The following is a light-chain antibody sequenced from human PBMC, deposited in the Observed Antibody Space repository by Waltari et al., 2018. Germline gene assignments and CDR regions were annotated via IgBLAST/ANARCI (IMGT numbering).Light chain of an antibody. CDR2: DVN. CDR1: GRDLGVYDY. V-gene: IGLV2-14*01. Sequence: QSALTQPASVSGSPGQPIPIPCTGTGRDLGVYDYVSWYQRHPGKVPKVMIYDVNKRPSGVSDRFSGSKSGYTASLTISGLQAQDEADYYCSSYTSSRAIFVFGIGTKVTVL. CDR3: SSYTSSRAIFV. J-gene: IGLJ1*01.